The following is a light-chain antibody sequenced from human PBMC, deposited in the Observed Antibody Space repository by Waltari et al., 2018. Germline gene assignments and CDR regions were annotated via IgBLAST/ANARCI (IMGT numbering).Light chain of an antibody. V-gene: IGKV3-20*01. Sequence: EIVLTQSPGTLSLSPGERATLSCRASQSVSRLVWYQQKHGQAPRLLIYDVSTRATGIPDRFSGSGSWTDFSLTISRLESEDFAVYYCQHYVTLPVTFGQGTKVEIK. CDR2: DVS. CDR3: QHYVTLPVT. CDR1: QSVSRL. J-gene: IGKJ1*01.